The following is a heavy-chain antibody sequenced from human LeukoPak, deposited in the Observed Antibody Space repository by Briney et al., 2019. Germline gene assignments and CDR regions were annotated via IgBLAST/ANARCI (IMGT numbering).Heavy chain of an antibody. J-gene: IGHJ4*02. CDR1: GYSFTSYW. Sequence: GESLQISCKVFGYSFTSYWIGWVRQMPGQGLEWVGIIYPDDSDTRYSPSVQDQVTLSADKSISTAYPQWSSLKASHTATYYCARHDPGGDYFIDDWGQGNLVTVSS. V-gene: IGHV5-51*01. CDR3: ARHDPGGDYFIDD. CDR2: IYPDDSDT. D-gene: IGHD4-17*01.